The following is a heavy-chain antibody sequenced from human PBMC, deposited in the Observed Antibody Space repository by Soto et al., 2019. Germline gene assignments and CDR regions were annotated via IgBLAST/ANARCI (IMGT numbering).Heavy chain of an antibody. CDR3: ARPGSIAARYV. D-gene: IGHD6-6*01. CDR2: INHSGST. J-gene: IGHJ4*02. Sequence: QVQLQQWGAGLLKPSETLSLTCAVYGGSFSGYYWSWISQPPGKGLEWIGEINHSGSTNYIPSLKSRVTISVDTSKNQFSLKLSSVTAADTAVYYCARPGSIAARYVWGQGTLVTVSS. CDR1: GGSFSGYY. V-gene: IGHV4-34*01.